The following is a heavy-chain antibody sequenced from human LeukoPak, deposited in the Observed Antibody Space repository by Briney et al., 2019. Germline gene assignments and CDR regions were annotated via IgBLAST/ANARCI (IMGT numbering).Heavy chain of an antibody. Sequence: GGSLRLSCAASGFTFSSYAMHWVRQAPGKGLEWVAVISYDGSNKYYADSVKGRFTISRDNSKNTLYLQMNSLRAEDTAVYYCAKTFRRYSSGWYYFNYWGQGTLVTVSS. J-gene: IGHJ4*02. D-gene: IGHD6-19*01. CDR2: ISYDGSNK. V-gene: IGHV3-30-3*02. CDR3: AKTFRRYSSGWYYFNY. CDR1: GFTFSSYA.